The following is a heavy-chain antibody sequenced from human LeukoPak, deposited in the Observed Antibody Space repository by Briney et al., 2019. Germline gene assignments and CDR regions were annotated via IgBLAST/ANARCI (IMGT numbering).Heavy chain of an antibody. CDR3: ARVSRNDPPGDYNWFDP. CDR1: GYIFTGYY. D-gene: IGHD1-1*01. J-gene: IGHJ5*02. V-gene: IGHV1-2*02. CDR2: INPNSGGT. Sequence: GASVKVSCKASGYIFTGYYIHWVRQAPGQGLEWMGWINPNSGGTNYAQKFQGRVTMTRDTSISTAYMELSRLRSDDTAVYYCARVSRNDPPGDYNWFDPWGQGTLVTVSS.